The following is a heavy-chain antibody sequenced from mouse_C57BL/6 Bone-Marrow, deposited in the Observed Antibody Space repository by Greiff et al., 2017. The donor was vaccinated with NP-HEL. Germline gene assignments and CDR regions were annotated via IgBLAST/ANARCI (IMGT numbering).Heavy chain of an antibody. CDR1: GYTFTSYW. Sequence: VQLQQPGAELVKPGASVKLSCKASGYTFTSYWMHWVKQRPGQGLEWIGMIHPNSGSTNYNEKFKSKATLTVDKSSSTAYMQLSSLTSEDSAVYYCAQRYDGYQLLDYWGQGTTLTVSS. V-gene: IGHV1-64*01. CDR3: AQRYDGYQLLDY. D-gene: IGHD2-3*01. CDR2: IHPNSGST. J-gene: IGHJ2*01.